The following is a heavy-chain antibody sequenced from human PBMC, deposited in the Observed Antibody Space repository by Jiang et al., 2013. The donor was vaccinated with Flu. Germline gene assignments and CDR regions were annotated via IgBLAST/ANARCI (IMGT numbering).Heavy chain of an antibody. CDR1: GGSFSGYY. CDR3: ASVRGVMFDY. D-gene: IGHD3-10*02. V-gene: IGHV4-34*01. CDR2: INHSGST. Sequence: LLKPSETLSLTCAVYGGSFSGYYWSWIRQPPGKGLEWIGEINHSGSTNYNPSLKSRVTISVDTSKNQFSLKLSSVTAADTAVYYCASVRGVMFDYWGQGTLVTVSS. J-gene: IGHJ4*02.